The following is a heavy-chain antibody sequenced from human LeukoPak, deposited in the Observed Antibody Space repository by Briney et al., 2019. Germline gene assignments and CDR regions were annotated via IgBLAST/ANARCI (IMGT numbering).Heavy chain of an antibody. V-gene: IGHV1-8*01. Sequence: ASVTVSCTASGYSFTSYDINWVRQATGQGLEWMGWMNPNSANAGYSQKFQDRVTMTRSTSISTAYMELSSLRSEDTAVYYCARGAWSSSGYTALYYFDYWGQGTLVTVSS. CDR1: GYSFTSYD. J-gene: IGHJ4*02. CDR3: ARGAWSSSGYTALYYFDY. CDR2: MNPNSANA. D-gene: IGHD6-19*01.